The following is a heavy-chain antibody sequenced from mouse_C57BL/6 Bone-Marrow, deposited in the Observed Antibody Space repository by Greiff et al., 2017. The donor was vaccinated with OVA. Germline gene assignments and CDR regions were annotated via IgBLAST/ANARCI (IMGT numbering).Heavy chain of an antibody. CDR2: LDPENGDT. CDR3: TRRGYGSSLFAY. Sequence: EVQLQQSGAELVRPGASVKLSCTASGFNIKDDYMHWVKQRPEQGLEWIGWLDPENGDTEYASKFQGKATITADTSSNTAYLQLSRLTSEDTAVYYCTRRGYGSSLFAYWGQGTLVTVAA. D-gene: IGHD1-1*01. J-gene: IGHJ3*01. V-gene: IGHV14-4*01. CDR1: GFNIKDDY.